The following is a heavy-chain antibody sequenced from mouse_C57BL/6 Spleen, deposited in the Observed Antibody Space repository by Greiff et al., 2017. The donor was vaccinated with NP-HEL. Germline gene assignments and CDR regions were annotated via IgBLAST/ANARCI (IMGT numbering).Heavy chain of an antibody. V-gene: IGHV1-14*01. J-gene: IGHJ4*01. CDR2: IYPYNDGT. D-gene: IGHD1-1*01. Sequence: VQLQQSGPELVKPGASVKMSCTASGYTFTSYVMHWVQQKPGQGLEWIGYIYPYNDGTKYSGKCKGKATLTSDTSCSTAYINLSSLTSEDSAVYYCARSAYYYGSLYDAMDYWGQGTSVTVSS. CDR1: GYTFTSYV. CDR3: ARSAYYYGSLYDAMDY.